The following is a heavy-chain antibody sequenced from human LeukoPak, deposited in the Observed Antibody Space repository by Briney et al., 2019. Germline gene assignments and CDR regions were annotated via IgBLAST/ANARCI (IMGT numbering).Heavy chain of an antibody. Sequence: SETLSLTCAVYGGSFSGYYWSWIRQPPGKGLEWIGEINHSGSTNYNPSLKSRVTISVDTSKNQFSLKLSSVTAADTAVYYCARDRPRRPAAIRIWYYARWGR. CDR3: ARDRPRRPAAIRIWYYAR. J-gene: IGHJ2*01. CDR2: INHSGST. CDR1: GGSFSGYY. D-gene: IGHD2-2*01. V-gene: IGHV4-34*01.